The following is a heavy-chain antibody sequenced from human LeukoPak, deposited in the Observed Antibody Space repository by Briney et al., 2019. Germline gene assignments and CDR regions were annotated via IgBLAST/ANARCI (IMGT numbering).Heavy chain of an antibody. V-gene: IGHV1-2*02. J-gene: IGHJ4*02. Sequence: ASVKVSCKASGYTFTGYYMHWVRQAPGQGLEWMGWINPNSGGTNYAQKFQGRVTMTRNTSISTAYMELSSLRSEDTAVYYCARRGKASKVFDYWGQGTLVTVSS. CDR3: ARRGKASKVFDY. CDR1: GYTFTGYY. D-gene: IGHD4-11*01. CDR2: INPNSGGT.